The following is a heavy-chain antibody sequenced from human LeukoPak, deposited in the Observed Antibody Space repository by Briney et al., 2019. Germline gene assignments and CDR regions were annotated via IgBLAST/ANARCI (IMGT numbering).Heavy chain of an antibody. Sequence: PSETLSLTCTVSGGSISSYYWSWIRQPAGKGLEWIGRIYTSGTTKYNPSLKSRVTISVDTSKNQFSLRLSSVTAADTAVYYCARGRGPDYDYYYMDVWGKGTTVTVSS. CDR1: GGSISSYY. V-gene: IGHV4-4*07. CDR3: ARGRGPDYDYYYMDV. J-gene: IGHJ6*03. CDR2: IYTSGTT.